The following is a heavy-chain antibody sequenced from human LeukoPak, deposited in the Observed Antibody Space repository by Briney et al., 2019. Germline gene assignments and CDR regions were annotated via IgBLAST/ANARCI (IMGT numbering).Heavy chain of an antibody. D-gene: IGHD2-15*01. CDR2: ISHSGST. CDR1: GGSFSNYY. J-gene: IGHJ4*02. CDR3: ARGQVVREY. Sequence: SETQSLTCAVYGGSFSNYYWSWIRQPPGMGLEWIGEISHSGSTNYNPSLKSRVTISLDASKNQFSLNLTSVTAADTAVYYCARGQVVREYWGQGTLVTVSS. V-gene: IGHV4-34*01.